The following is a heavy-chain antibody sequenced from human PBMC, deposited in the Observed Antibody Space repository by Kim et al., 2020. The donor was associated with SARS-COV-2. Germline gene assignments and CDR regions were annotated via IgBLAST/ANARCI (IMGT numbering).Heavy chain of an antibody. CDR1: GFTFSSYA. CDR3: AREGLTVTTYLTATDY. Sequence: GGSLRLSCAASGFTFSSYAMHWVRQAPGKGLEWVAVISYDGSNKYYADSVKGRFTISRDNSKNTLYLQMNSLRAEDTAVYYCAREGLTVTTYLTATDYWGQGTLVTVSS. CDR2: ISYDGSNK. D-gene: IGHD4-4*01. V-gene: IGHV3-30*04. J-gene: IGHJ4*02.